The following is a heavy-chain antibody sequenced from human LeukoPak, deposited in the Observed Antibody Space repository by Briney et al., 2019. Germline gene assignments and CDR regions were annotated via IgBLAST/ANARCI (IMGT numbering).Heavy chain of an antibody. Sequence: GASVKVSCKASGYTFTGYYMHWVRQAPGQGLEWMGWINPNSGGTNYAQKFQGRVTMTRDTSISTAYMELSRLRSDDTAVYYCARGPLRVAPIAVAGTSDDYWGQGTLVTVSS. V-gene: IGHV1-2*02. CDR3: ARGPLRVAPIAVAGTSDDY. J-gene: IGHJ4*02. D-gene: IGHD6-19*01. CDR2: INPNSGGT. CDR1: GYTFTGYY.